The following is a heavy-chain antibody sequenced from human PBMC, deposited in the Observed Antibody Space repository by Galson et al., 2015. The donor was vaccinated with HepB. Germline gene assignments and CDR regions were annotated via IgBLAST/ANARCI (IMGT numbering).Heavy chain of an antibody. D-gene: IGHD6-6*01. CDR1: GGSISSGGYY. CDR3: ARARLTPGRNWYSSSAGDYYFDY. CDR2: IYYSGST. Sequence: TLSLTCTVSGGSISSGGYYWSWIRQHPGKGLEWIGYIYYSGSTYYNPSLKSRVTISVDTSKNQFSLKLSSVTAADTAVYYCARARLTPGRNWYSSSAGDYYFDYWGQGTLVTVSS. J-gene: IGHJ4*02. V-gene: IGHV4-31*03.